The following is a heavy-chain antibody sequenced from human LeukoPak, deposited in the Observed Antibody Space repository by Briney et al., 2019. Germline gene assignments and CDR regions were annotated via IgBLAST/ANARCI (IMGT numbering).Heavy chain of an antibody. CDR3: AKGEDFDYYYYYYMDV. D-gene: IGHD2-15*01. V-gene: IGHV3-23*01. CDR2: ISGSGGST. J-gene: IGHJ6*03. Sequence: GGSLRLSCAASGFTFSSYAMSWVRQAPGKGLEWVSAISGSGGSTYYADSVKGRFTISRDNSKNTLYLQMNSLRAEDTAAYYCAKGEDFDYYYYYYMDVWGKGTTVTVSS. CDR1: GFTFSSYA.